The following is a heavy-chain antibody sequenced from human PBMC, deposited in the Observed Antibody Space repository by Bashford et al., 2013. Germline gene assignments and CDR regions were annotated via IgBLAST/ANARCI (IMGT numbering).Heavy chain of an antibody. Sequence: SGPTLVKPHRPHTDLHFSGFSLSTSGMCVSWIRQPPGKALEWLALIDWDDDKYYSTSLKTRLTISKDTSKNQVVLTMTNMDPVDTATYYCARMGPLLRYSGYDGWFDPWGQGTLVTVSS. CDR3: ARMGPLLRYSGYDGWFDP. CDR2: IDWDDDK. J-gene: IGHJ5*02. CDR1: GFSLSTSGMC. V-gene: IGHV2-70*01. D-gene: IGHD5-12*01.